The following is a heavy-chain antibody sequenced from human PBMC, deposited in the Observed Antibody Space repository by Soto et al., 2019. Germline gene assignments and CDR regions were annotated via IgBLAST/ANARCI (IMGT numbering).Heavy chain of an antibody. D-gene: IGHD3-3*01. V-gene: IGHV3-30-3*01. J-gene: IGHJ4*02. Sequence: GGSLRLSCAASGFTFSSYAMHWVRQAPGKGLEWVAVISYDGSNKYYADSVKGRFTISRDNSKNTLYLQMNSLRAEDTAVYYCASRGRSYDFWSGGYFDYWGQGTLVTVSS. CDR2: ISYDGSNK. CDR3: ASRGRSYDFWSGGYFDY. CDR1: GFTFSSYA.